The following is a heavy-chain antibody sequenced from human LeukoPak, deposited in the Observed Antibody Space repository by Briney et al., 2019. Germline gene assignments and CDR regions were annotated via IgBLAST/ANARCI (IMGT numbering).Heavy chain of an antibody. J-gene: IGHJ4*02. V-gene: IGHV1-69*01. CDR3: ARRAVAGTAVGDY. Sequence: GASVKVSCKASGGTFSSYAISWVRQAPGQGLEWMGGIIPIFGTANYAQKFQGRVTITADESTSTAYMELSSLRSGDTAVYYCARRAVAGTAVGDYWGQGTLVTVSS. CDR1: GGTFSSYA. D-gene: IGHD6-19*01. CDR2: IIPIFGTA.